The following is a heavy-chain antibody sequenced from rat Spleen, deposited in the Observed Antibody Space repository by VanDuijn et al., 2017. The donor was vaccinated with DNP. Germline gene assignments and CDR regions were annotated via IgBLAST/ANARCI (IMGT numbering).Heavy chain of an antibody. CDR1: GFAFTDYN. CDR2: IGYDGSGT. Sequence: EVQLVESGGGLVQPGRSLKLSCAASGFAFTDYNMAWVRQAPKKGLEWVATIGYDGSGTFYRDSVKGRFTISRDNAKSTLYLQMNSLRSEDMATYYCVRWNSGHFDYWGQGVMVTVSS. D-gene: IGHD4-3*01. V-gene: IGHV5-7*01. CDR3: VRWNSGHFDY. J-gene: IGHJ2*01.